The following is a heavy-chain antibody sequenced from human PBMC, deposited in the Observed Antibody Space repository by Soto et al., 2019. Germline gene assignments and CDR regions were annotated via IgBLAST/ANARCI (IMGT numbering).Heavy chain of an antibody. CDR3: TRLNSETTVTTSYDYYGMDV. CDR2: IRSIPDSDAT. D-gene: IGHD4-17*01. CDR1: GFSLSASA. V-gene: IGHV3-73*01. Sequence: GGSLRLSCAASGFSLSASALHWVRQASGKGLEWVGRIRSIPDSDATAYAASVKGRFTISRDDSKNMAYLQMNSLRTEDTAVYYCTRLNSETTVTTSYDYYGMDVWGQGTTVTVSS. J-gene: IGHJ6*02.